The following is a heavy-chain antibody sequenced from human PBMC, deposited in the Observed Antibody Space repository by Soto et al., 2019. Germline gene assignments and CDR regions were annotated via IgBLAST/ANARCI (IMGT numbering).Heavy chain of an antibody. CDR2: ISDTGSSH. V-gene: IGHV3-30*18. CDR1: GFTFRSYG. J-gene: IGHJ4*02. CDR3: AKDRGGDCPDNSCYFGADY. Sequence: APRLSCVGYGFTFRSYGMHWVRQAPGKGLECVAVISDTGSSHYYAASVEGRFTISRENSKNTLSLHMDRLRVEDTAVYYCAKDRGGDCPDNSCYFGADYWGQGTPVTVSS. D-gene: IGHD2-2*01.